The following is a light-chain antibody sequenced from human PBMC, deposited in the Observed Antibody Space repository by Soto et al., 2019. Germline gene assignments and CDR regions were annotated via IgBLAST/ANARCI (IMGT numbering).Light chain of an antibody. Sequence: IQMTQSPSSLSASVGDRVTVTCRASQDVTRYLNWYQQKPGKAPELLIYAASSLQSGVPSRFSGSGSGKDFTLTISSLQPEDFATYYGLQDYNYPLTVGGATKVDSK. CDR3: LQDYNYPLT. CDR2: AAS. CDR1: QDVTRY. J-gene: IGKJ4*01. V-gene: IGKV1-6*01.